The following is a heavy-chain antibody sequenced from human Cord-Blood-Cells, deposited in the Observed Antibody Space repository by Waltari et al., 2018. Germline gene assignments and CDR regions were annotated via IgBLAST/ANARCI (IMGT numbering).Heavy chain of an antibody. Sequence: GAEVKKPGASVKVSCKASGYTFTGYYMHWVRQAPGQRLEWMGWVNPNSGGTNSAQKFQGRVTMTRDTSISTAYMELSRLRSDDTAVYYCATSSYCGGECYPSGDAFDSWGQGTMVTVSS. CDR2: VNPNSGGT. D-gene: IGHD2-21*01. J-gene: IGHJ3*02. CDR3: ATSSYCGGECYPSGDAFDS. CDR1: GYTFTGYY. V-gene: IGHV1-2*02.